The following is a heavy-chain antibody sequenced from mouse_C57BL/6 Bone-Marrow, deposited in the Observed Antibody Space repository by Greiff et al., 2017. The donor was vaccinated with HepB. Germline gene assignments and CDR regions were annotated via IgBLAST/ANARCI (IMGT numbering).Heavy chain of an antibody. D-gene: IGHD2-4*01. V-gene: IGHV1-69*01. CDR2: IDPSDSYT. Sequence: QVQLQQPGAELVMPGASVKLSCKASGYTFTSYWMHWVKQRPGQGLEWIGEIDPSDSYTNYNQKFKGKSTLTVDKSSSTAYMQLSSLTSEDSAVYYCARVDYDYGEGWYFDVWGAGNRVTVSA. CDR3: ARVDYDYGEGWYFDV. CDR1: GYTFTSYW. J-gene: IGHJ1*01.